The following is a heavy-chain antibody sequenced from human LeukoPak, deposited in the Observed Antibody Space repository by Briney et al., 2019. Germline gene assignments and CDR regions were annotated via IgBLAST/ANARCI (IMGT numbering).Heavy chain of an antibody. J-gene: IGHJ4*02. Sequence: KPSETLSLTCTVSGGSISSYYWSWIRQPPGKGLEWIGYIYYSGSTNYNPSLKSRVTISVDMSKNQFSLKLSSVTAADTAVYYCTRDGSGTENDYWGQGTLVTVSS. V-gene: IGHV4-59*12. CDR1: GGSISSYY. D-gene: IGHD3-10*01. CDR3: TRDGSGTENDY. CDR2: IYYSGST.